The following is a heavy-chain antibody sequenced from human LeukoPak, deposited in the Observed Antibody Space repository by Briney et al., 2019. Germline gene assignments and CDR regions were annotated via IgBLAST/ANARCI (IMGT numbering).Heavy chain of an antibody. CDR3: AKVPPPSGRYDPDY. J-gene: IGHJ4*02. D-gene: IGHD3-10*01. V-gene: IGHV3-53*01. CDR1: GFTVSSNY. CDR2: IYSGGAT. Sequence: HPGGSLRLSCAASGFTVSSNYMSWVRQAPGKGLEWVSVIYSGGATYYADSVKGRFTISRDNPKNSLYLQMNSLRAEDTAVYYCAKVPPPSGRYDPDYWGQGTLVTVSS.